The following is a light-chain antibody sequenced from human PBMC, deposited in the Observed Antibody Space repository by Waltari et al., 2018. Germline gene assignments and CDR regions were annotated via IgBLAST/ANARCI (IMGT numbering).Light chain of an antibody. Sequence: QSVLTQPPSVSAAPRQKASISCSGSSSNIGNSSVSWFQQFPRAAPKLLIYDTNKRPSGIPDRFSASKSGTSATLGISGLQTGDEAIYHCGTWDNSLNIVIFGGGTKLTVL. CDR3: GTWDNSLNIVI. CDR2: DTN. CDR1: SSNIGNSS. J-gene: IGLJ2*01. V-gene: IGLV1-51*01.